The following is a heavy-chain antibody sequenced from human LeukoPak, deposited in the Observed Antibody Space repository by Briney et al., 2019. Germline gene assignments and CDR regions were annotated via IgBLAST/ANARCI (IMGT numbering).Heavy chain of an antibody. CDR2: INPNSGGT. D-gene: IGHD1-26*01. V-gene: IGHV1-2*02. J-gene: IGHJ4*02. Sequence: ASVKVSCKASGYTFTGYYMHWVRQAPGQGLEWMGWINPNSGGTNYAQKYQGRVTMTRDTSISTAYMELSRLRSDDTAVYYCARVGTGIVGASGYWGQGTLVTVSS. CDR3: ARVGTGIVGASGY. CDR1: GYTFTGYY.